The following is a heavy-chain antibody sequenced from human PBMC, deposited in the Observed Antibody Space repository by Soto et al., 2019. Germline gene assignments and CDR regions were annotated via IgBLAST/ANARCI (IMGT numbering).Heavy chain of an antibody. J-gene: IGHJ6*02. CDR3: ARGGGYDFRSSQAPPIDV. CDR1: GGSISDFY. CDR2: LYYTGST. D-gene: IGHD3-3*01. Sequence: LSLTCNVSGGSISDFYWSWIRQSPGKRLEWIGYLYYTGSTNYNPALKSRVTISLDTSKNQFSLKVRSVTAADTAAYYCARGGGYDFRSSQAPPIDVWGQGTTVTV. V-gene: IGHV4-59*01.